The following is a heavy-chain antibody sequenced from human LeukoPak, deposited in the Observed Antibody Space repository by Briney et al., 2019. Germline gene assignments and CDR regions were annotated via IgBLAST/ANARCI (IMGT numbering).Heavy chain of an antibody. CDR2: ISGSGGST. CDR3: AKVVVSYSSSWYEPLGMDV. D-gene: IGHD6-13*01. CDR1: GFTFSSYA. V-gene: IGHV3-23*01. J-gene: IGHJ6*02. Sequence: GASLRLSCAAPGFTFSSYAMSWVRQAPGKGLEWVSAISGSGGSTYYADSVKGRFTISRDNSKNTLYLQMNSLRAEDTAVYYCAKVVVSYSSSWYEPLGMDVWGQGTTVTVSS.